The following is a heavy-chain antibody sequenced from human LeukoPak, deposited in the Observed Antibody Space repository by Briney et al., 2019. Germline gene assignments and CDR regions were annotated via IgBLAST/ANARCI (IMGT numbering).Heavy chain of an antibody. Sequence: GGSLRLSCAASGFTFSDYYMSWIRQAPGKGLEWVSHISSGSSYTNYADSVKGRFTISRDNAKNSLYLQMNSLRAEDTAVYYCAATSIGYCSGGSCPEQYWGQGTLVTVSS. CDR3: AATSIGYCSGGSCPEQY. V-gene: IGHV3-11*03. CDR1: GFTFSDYY. J-gene: IGHJ4*02. D-gene: IGHD2-15*01. CDR2: ISSGSSYT.